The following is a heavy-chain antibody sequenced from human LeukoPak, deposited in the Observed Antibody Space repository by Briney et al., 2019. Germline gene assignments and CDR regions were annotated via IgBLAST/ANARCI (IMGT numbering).Heavy chain of an antibody. CDR2: IFGSGGSA. CDR3: AKTATGYRSGHYPGWPVDY. Sequence: GGSLRLSCAASGFTFNSYAMYWVRQAPGKGLEWVSGIFGSGGSAHYADSVKGRFAISRDNSKNRVYLQMNSLRVEDTAVYYCAKTATGYRSGHYPGWPVDYWGQGTLVTVSS. CDR1: GFTFNSYA. V-gene: IGHV3-23*01. D-gene: IGHD6-25*01. J-gene: IGHJ4*02.